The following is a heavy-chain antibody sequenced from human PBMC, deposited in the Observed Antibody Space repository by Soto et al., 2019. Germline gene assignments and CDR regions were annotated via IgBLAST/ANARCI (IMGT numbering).Heavy chain of an antibody. D-gene: IGHD2-15*01. Sequence: EVQLVESGGGLVQPGGSLRLSCAASGFTFSSYNMNWVRQAPGKGLEWVSYISSSSTTIHYGDSVKCRFTISRDNAKNSLYLQMNSLRAEDTAVYYCARGVGYCSGGSCYLDSWGQGTLVTVSS. CDR3: ARGVGYCSGGSCYLDS. V-gene: IGHV3-48*01. J-gene: IGHJ4*02. CDR1: GFTFSSYN. CDR2: ISSSSTTI.